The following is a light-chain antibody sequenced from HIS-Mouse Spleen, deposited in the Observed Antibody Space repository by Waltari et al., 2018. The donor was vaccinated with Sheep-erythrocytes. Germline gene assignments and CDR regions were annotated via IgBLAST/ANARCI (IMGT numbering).Light chain of an antibody. V-gene: IGLV1-40*01. CDR2: GNS. CDR1: SSHIGAGYD. Sequence: QSVLTQPPSVSGAPGQRVTIPCTGSSSHIGAGYDVHWYQQLPGTAPKLLIYGNSNRPSGVPDRFSGSKSGTSASLAITGLQAEDEADYYCCSYAGSYNHVFATGTKVTVL. CDR3: CSYAGSYNHV. J-gene: IGLJ1*01.